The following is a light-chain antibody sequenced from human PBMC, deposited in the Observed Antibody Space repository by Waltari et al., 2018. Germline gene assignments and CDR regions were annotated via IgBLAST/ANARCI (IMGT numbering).Light chain of an antibody. CDR1: QSIGVW. Sequence: DIQMTQSPSTLSASVGARVTITCRASQSIGVWLAWYQQKPGKAPKLLIYKESSLESGVPSRFSGSGSGTVFTLTISILQPEDFATYYCQQYNSYPWTFGQGTKVEMK. CDR2: KES. J-gene: IGKJ1*01. V-gene: IGKV1-5*03. CDR3: QQYNSYPWT.